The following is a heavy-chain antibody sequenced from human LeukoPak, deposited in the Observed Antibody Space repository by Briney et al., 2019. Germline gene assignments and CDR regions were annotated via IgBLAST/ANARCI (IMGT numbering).Heavy chain of an antibody. CDR2: IYYSGST. J-gene: IGHJ3*02. CDR1: GGSISSYY. Sequence: SETLSLTCTVSGGSISSYYWSWIRQPPGKGLEWIGYIYYSGSTNYNPSLKSRVTISVDTSKSQFSLKLSSVTAADTAVYYCASSPMVTDAFDIWGQGTMVTVSS. D-gene: IGHD2-8*01. V-gene: IGHV4-59*08. CDR3: ASSPMVTDAFDI.